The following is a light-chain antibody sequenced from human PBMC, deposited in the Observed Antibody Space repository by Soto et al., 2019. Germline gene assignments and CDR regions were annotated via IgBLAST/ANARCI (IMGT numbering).Light chain of an antibody. V-gene: IGKV3-15*01. J-gene: IGKJ1*01. CDR3: QQYKNSLWT. CDR1: QTISSN. CDR2: AAS. Sequence: EIVMTQSPSTLSVSPGERATLACRASQTISSNLAWYQQKPGQAPRLLIYAASTSATGIPARFSGSGSGTEFTLTISSLQSEDFAVYFCQQYKNSLWTFGQGTRWIS.